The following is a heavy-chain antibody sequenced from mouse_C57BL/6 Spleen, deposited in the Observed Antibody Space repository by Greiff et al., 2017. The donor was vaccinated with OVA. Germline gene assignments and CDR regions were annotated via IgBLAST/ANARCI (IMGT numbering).Heavy chain of an antibody. J-gene: IGHJ2*01. CDR2: ISGGGGNT. D-gene: IGHD2-5*01. Sequence: EVHLVESGGGLVKPGGSLKLSCAASGFTFSSYTMSWVRQTPEKRLEWVATISGGGGNTYYPDSVKGRFTISRDNAKNTLYLQMSSLRSEDTALYYCARQRYSNYGFDYWGQGTTLTVSS. V-gene: IGHV5-9*01. CDR1: GFTFSSYT. CDR3: ARQRYSNYGFDY.